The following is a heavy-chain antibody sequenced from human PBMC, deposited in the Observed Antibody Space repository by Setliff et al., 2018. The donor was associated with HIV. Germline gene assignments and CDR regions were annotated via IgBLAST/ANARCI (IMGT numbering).Heavy chain of an antibody. CDR1: GTSFNINA. Sequence: ASVKVSCKASGTSFNINAISWVRQAPGQGLEWMGGIIPMFGTTDYAQKFQGRITITTDESTTTAYMELSSLRSEDTAVYYCARYYYARRDGYNSYFDYWGQGTLVTVSS. V-gene: IGHV1-69*05. CDR2: IIPMFGTT. D-gene: IGHD3-10*01. CDR3: ARYYYARRDGYNSYFDY. J-gene: IGHJ4*02.